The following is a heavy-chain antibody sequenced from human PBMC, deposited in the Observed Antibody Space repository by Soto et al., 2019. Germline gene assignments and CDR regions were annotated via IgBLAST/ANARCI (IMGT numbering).Heavy chain of an antibody. V-gene: IGHV1-2*04. CDR2: INPNSGGT. CDR3: ATALAYDSSGYFAFDY. CDR1: GYTFTGYY. Sequence: ASVKVSCKASGYTFTGYYMHWVRQAPGQGLEWMGWINPNSGGTNYAQKFRGWVTMTRDTSISTAYMELSRLRSDDTAVYYCATALAYDSSGYFAFDYWDQGTLVTVSS. J-gene: IGHJ4*02. D-gene: IGHD3-22*01.